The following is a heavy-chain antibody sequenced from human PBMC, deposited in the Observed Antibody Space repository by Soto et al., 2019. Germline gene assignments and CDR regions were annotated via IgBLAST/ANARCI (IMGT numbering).Heavy chain of an antibody. J-gene: IGHJ4*02. CDR2: IYYSGST. CDR3: ARDRFYGDYGTQLHYFDY. V-gene: IGHV4-31*03. Sequence: QVQLQESGPGLVKPSQTLSLTCTVSGGSISSGGYYWSGIRQHPGKGLEWIGYIYYSGSTYYNPSLKSRVTISVDTSKNQFSLKLSSVTAADTAVYYCARDRFYGDYGTQLHYFDYWGQGTLVTVSS. CDR1: GGSISSGGYY. D-gene: IGHD4-17*01.